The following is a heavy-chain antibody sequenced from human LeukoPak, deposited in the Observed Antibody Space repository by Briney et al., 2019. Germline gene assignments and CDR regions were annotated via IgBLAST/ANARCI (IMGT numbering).Heavy chain of an antibody. CDR3: ARDLGTMVRGVSDY. Sequence: SETLSLTCTVSGGSISSYYWSWIRQPPGKGLEWIGEINHSGSTNYNPSLKSRVTISVDTSKNQFSLKLSSVTAADTAVYYCARDLGTMVRGVSDYWGQGTLVTVSS. J-gene: IGHJ4*02. V-gene: IGHV4-34*01. CDR2: INHSGST. CDR1: GGSISSYY. D-gene: IGHD3-10*01.